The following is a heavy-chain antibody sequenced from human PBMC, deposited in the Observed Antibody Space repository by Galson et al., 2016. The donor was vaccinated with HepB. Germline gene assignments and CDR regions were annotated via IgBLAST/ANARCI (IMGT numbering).Heavy chain of an antibody. CDR1: DYPFSSFA. Sequence: SVKVSCKAQTSDYPFSSFAIHWVRQAPGQGLEWMGWINAGNGNTKSSQRFQDRVTITRDTSARTAYMELSSLTSEDTAVYYCAGKYGDYNSWRQGTPVTVSS. CDR3: AGKYGDYNS. CDR2: INAGNGNT. J-gene: IGHJ5*02. D-gene: IGHD4-17*01. V-gene: IGHV1-3*01.